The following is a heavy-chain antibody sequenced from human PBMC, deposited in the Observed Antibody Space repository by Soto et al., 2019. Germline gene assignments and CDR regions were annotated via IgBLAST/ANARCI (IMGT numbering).Heavy chain of an antibody. CDR2: ISAYNGNT. CDR1: GYTFTSYG. Sequence: GASVKVSCKASGYTFTSYGIIWVRQAPGQGLEWMGWISAYNGNTNYAQKLQGRVTMTTDTSTSTAYMELRSLRSDDTAVYYCARGSGSYYYHAFDIWGQGTMVTVSS. J-gene: IGHJ3*02. V-gene: IGHV1-18*01. D-gene: IGHD3-10*01. CDR3: ARGSGSYYYHAFDI.